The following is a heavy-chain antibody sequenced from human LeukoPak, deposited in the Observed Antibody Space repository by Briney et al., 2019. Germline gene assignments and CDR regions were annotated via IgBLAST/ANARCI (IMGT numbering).Heavy chain of an antibody. CDR1: GFTFSAHW. CDR3: ARDLYSQY. J-gene: IGHJ4*02. Sequence: GGSLRLSCAASGFTFSAHWMSWVRQAPGKGLEWVANIKEDGSEKYYVHSVKGRFTISRDIAKNSLYLQMNSLRAEDTAVYYCARDLYSQYWGQGTLVTVSS. V-gene: IGHV3-7*01. CDR2: IKEDGSEK. D-gene: IGHD2-21*01.